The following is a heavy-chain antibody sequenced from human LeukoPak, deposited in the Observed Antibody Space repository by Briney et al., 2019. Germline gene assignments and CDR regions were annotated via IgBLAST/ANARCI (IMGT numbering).Heavy chain of an antibody. CDR3: ARVGYDVLTGYTPLDY. J-gene: IGHJ4*02. D-gene: IGHD3-9*01. CDR2: IDDSGNT. Sequence: PSETLSLTCTVSGSSISSYYWSWIRQPPGKALEWIGYIDDSGNTKYNPALKSRVTISLDTSRIQFSLNLNSVTAADTALYYCARVGYDVLTGYTPLDYWGQGTLVTVSS. CDR1: GSSISSYY. V-gene: IGHV4-59*01.